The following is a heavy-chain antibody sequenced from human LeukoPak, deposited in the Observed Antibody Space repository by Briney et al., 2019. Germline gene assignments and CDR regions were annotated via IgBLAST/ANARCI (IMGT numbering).Heavy chain of an antibody. CDR3: ARHESTFDP. D-gene: IGHD5/OR15-5a*01. CDR1: GGSISSYY. CDR2: IYYSGST. Sequence: SETLSLTCTVSGGSISSYYWSWIRQPPGKGLEWIGYIYYSGSTNYNPSLESRVTISVDTSKNQFSLKLSSVTAAGTAVYYCARHESTFDPWGQGTLVTVSS. J-gene: IGHJ5*02. V-gene: IGHV4-59*08.